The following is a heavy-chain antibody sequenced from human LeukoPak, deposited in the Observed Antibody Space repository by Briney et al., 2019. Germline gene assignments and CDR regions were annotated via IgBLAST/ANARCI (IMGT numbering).Heavy chain of an antibody. CDR3: ARVALYDTSAHNYFDY. V-gene: IGHV4-4*07. D-gene: IGHD3-22*01. J-gene: IGHJ4*02. Sequence: SETLSLTCTVSGGSISSYYWSWIRQPAGKGLEWIGRIYTSGSTNYNPSLKSRVTISLDKSKNQFSLKLTSVTAADTAMYYCARVALYDTSAHNYFDYWGQGTLVTVSS. CDR1: GGSISSYY. CDR2: IYTSGST.